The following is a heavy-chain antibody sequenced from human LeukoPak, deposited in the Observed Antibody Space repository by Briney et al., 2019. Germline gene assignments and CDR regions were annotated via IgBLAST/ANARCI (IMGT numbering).Heavy chain of an antibody. D-gene: IGHD3-22*01. Sequence: SLKVSCKASGGTFSSYAISWVRQAPGQGLEWMGGINPIFGTANYAQKFQGRVTITADESTSTAYMELSSLRSEDTAVYYCARETPTDYYDSSGFPYGMDVWGQGTTVTVSS. CDR1: GGTFSSYA. CDR3: ARETPTDYYDSSGFPYGMDV. CDR2: INPIFGTA. J-gene: IGHJ6*02. V-gene: IGHV1-69*01.